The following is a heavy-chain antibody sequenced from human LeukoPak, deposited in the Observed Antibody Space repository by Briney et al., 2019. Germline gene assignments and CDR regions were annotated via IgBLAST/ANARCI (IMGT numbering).Heavy chain of an antibody. D-gene: IGHD6-13*01. Sequence: GRSLRLSCAASGFTFSSYGMHWVRQAPGKGLEWVAVIWYDGSNKYYADSVKGRCTISRDNSKNTLYLQMNSLRAEDTAVYYCAKVRSGSWHQWPFPYYFDYWGQGTLVTVSS. V-gene: IGHV3-33*06. CDR3: AKVRSGSWHQWPFPYYFDY. J-gene: IGHJ4*02. CDR1: GFTFSSYG. CDR2: IWYDGSNK.